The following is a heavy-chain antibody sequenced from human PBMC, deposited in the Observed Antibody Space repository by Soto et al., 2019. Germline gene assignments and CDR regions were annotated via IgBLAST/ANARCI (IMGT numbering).Heavy chain of an antibody. Sequence: QVQLQQWGAGLLKPSETLSLTCAVYGGSFSGYYWSWIRQPPGKGLEWIGEINHSGGTNYNPSLKSRVTISVDTSKNQFSLKLSSVTSADTAVYYCARGRVAGIAAAGRYYYYYGMDVWGQGTTVTVSS. CDR2: INHSGGT. J-gene: IGHJ6*02. D-gene: IGHD6-13*01. CDR3: ARGRVAGIAAAGRYYYYYGMDV. V-gene: IGHV4-34*01. CDR1: GGSFSGYY.